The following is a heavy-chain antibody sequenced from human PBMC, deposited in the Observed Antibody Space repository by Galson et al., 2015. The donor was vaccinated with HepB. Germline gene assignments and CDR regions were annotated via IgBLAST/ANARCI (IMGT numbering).Heavy chain of an antibody. CDR1: GFTFSSYA. J-gene: IGHJ4*02. D-gene: IGHD3-9*01. V-gene: IGHV3-23*01. Sequence: SLRLSCAASGFTFSSYAMSWVRQAPGKGLEWVSAISGSGGSTYYADSVKGRFTISRDNSKNTLYLQMNSLRAEDTAVYYCAKAPYYDILTGIVGERWGQGTLVTVSS. CDR2: ISGSGGST. CDR3: AKAPYYDILTGIVGER.